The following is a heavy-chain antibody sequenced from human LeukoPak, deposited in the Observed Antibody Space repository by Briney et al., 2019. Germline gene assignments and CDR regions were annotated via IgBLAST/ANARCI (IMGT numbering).Heavy chain of an antibody. V-gene: IGHV1-8*01. CDR1: GYTSTTYD. CDR3: AREGYYGSGSYYYYYMDV. CDR2: MNPNSGNT. D-gene: IGHD3-10*01. J-gene: IGHJ6*03. Sequence: ASVKVSCKASGYTSTTYDINWVRQATGQGLEWMGWMNPNSGNTGYAQKFQGRVTMTRNTSISTAYMELSSLRSEDTAVYYCAREGYYGSGSYYYYYMDVWGKGTTVTISS.